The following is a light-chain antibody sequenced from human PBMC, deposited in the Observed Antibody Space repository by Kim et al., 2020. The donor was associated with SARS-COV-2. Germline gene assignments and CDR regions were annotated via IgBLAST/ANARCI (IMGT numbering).Light chain of an antibody. J-gene: IGLJ2*01. CDR1: KWGDKY. V-gene: IGLV3-1*01. CDR2: QDS. Sequence: SYELTQPPSVSVSPGQTASITCSGDKWGDKYACWYQQKPGQSPVLVIYQDSKRPSGIPERFSGSNSGNTATLTISGTQAMDEADYYCQAWDSSTVVFGG. CDR3: QAWDSSTVV.